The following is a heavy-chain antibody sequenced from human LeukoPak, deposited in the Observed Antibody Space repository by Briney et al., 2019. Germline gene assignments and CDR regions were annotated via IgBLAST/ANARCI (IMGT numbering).Heavy chain of an antibody. CDR3: ARFISLGA. CDR2: IKKDGSEK. J-gene: IGHJ5*02. Sequence: SGGSLRLSCAASGFTFNSYWMSWVRQAPGKGLEWVANIKKDGSEKNYVDSVKGRLTISRDNAKNSLYLQMDSLRAEDTAVYYCARFISLGAWGQGTLVTVSS. D-gene: IGHD3-16*01. V-gene: IGHV3-7*01. CDR1: GFTFNSYW.